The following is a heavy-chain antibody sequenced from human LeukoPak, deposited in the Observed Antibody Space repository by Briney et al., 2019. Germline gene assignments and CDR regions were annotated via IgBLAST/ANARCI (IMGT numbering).Heavy chain of an antibody. D-gene: IGHD1-26*01. CDR2: IYYTGST. CDR3: ARDRVGATPGYYYYGMDV. V-gene: IGHV4-59*01. CDR1: GGSISSYY. Sequence: SSETLSLTCTVSGGSISSYYWSWIRQPPGKGLEWIGYIYYTGSTNYNPSLKSRVTISVDTSKNHFSLKLSSVTAADTAVYYCARDRVGATPGYYYYGMDVWGQGTTVTVSS. J-gene: IGHJ6*02.